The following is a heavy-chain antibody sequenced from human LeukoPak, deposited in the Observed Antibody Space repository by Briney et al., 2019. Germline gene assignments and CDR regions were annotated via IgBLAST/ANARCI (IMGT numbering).Heavy chain of an antibody. CDR1: GGSFSDYF. J-gene: IGHJ4*02. D-gene: IGHD3-22*01. CDR2: INHSGRT. Sequence: SETLSLTCAVYGGSFSDYFWGWIRQPPGKGLEWIGEINHSGRTYYNPSLKSRVTISVDTSKNQFSLNLSSVTAADTAVYYCARDSLSLNYYDSSGYSYFDYWGQGTLVTVSS. V-gene: IGHV4-34*01. CDR3: ARDSLSLNYYDSSGYSYFDY.